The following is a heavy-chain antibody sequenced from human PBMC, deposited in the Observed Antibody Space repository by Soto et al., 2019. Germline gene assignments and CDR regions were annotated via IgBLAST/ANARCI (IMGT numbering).Heavy chain of an antibody. D-gene: IGHD2-21*02. CDR3: ARKVVTPFFHWFDP. CDR1: GGSISSSSYY. V-gene: IGHV4-39*01. CDR2: IYYSGST. J-gene: IGHJ5*02. Sequence: SETLSLTCTVPGGSISSSSYYWGWIRQPPGKGLEWIGSIYYSGSTYYNPSLKSRVTISVDTSKNQFSLKLSSVTAADTAVYYCARKVVTPFFHWFDPWGQGTLVTVSS.